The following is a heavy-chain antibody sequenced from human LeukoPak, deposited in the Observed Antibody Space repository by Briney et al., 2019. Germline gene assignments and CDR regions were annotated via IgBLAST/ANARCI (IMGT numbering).Heavy chain of an antibody. CDR1: GGSISSSSYY. Sequence: PSETLSLTCTVSGGSISSSSYYWSWIRQPPGKGLEWIGYIYYSGSTNYNPSLKSRVTISVDTSKNQFSLKLSSVTAADTAVYYCARGTDRWFGELSWGQGTLVTVSS. V-gene: IGHV4-61*01. J-gene: IGHJ5*02. CDR3: ARGTDRWFGELS. D-gene: IGHD3-10*01. CDR2: IYYSGST.